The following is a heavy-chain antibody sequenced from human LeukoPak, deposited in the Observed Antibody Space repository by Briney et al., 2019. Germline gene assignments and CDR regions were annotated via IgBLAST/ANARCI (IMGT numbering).Heavy chain of an antibody. J-gene: IGHJ4*02. V-gene: IGHV7-4-1*02. CDR1: GYTFTSYA. CDR3: ARDSGWELLSLLFDY. Sequence: GASVKVFCKASGYTFTSYAMNWVRQAPGQGLEWMGWINTNTGNPTYAQGFTGRFVFSLDTSVSTAYLQISSLKAEDTAVYYCARDSGWELLSLLFDYWGQGTLVTVSS. D-gene: IGHD1-26*01. CDR2: INTNTGNP.